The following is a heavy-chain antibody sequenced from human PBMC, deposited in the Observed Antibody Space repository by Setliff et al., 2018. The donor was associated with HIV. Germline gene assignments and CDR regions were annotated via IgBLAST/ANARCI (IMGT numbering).Heavy chain of an antibody. CDR3: ARGGDDSGPGTWTFDY. Sequence: ASVKVSCKASGYTFSDYYLHWVRQAPGQGLEWMGWINGKTGATNYAQKFQGRVTITRDTSMYTAYMELTRLRFDDTAVYSCARGGDDSGPGTWTFDYWGQGALVTVSS. CDR2: INGKTGAT. D-gene: IGHD3-10*01. CDR1: GYTFSDYY. J-gene: IGHJ4*02. V-gene: IGHV1-2*02.